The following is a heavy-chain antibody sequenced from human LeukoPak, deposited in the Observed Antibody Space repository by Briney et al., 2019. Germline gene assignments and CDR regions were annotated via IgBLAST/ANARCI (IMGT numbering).Heavy chain of an antibody. J-gene: IGHJ3*02. CDR2: TDNSGST. V-gene: IGHV4-38-2*02. CDR3: ARIRMGTASAFDI. CDR1: GYSISSGYC. D-gene: IGHD2-21*02. Sequence: SETLSLTCTVSGYSISSGYCWGWIRQPPGKGLEWIGSTDNSGSTYYHPSLKSRVTISVDTSKNQFSLKLSSVTAADTAMYYCARIRMGTASAFDIWGQGTMVTVSS.